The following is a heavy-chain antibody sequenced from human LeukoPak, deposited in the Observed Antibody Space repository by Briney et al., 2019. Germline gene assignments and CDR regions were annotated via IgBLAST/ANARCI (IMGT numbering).Heavy chain of an antibody. CDR3: ARDQSLYYYDSSGCFDY. V-gene: IGHV3-48*04. J-gene: IGHJ4*02. CDR2: ISSSSSTI. Sequence: PGGSLRLSCVASGFTFGPYTMNWVRQAPGKGLKWVSYISSSSSTIYYADSVKGRFTISRDNAKNSLYLQMNSLRAEDTAVYYCARDQSLYYYDSSGCFDYWGQGTLVTVSS. D-gene: IGHD3-22*01. CDR1: GFTFGPYT.